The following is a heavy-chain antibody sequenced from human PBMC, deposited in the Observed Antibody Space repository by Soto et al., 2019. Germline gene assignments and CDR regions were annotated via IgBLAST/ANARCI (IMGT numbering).Heavy chain of an antibody. CDR3: ARGYYYDSSGYPSFDY. Sequence: GASVKVSCKASGGTFSSYAISWVRQAPGQGLEWMGGIIPIFGTANYAQKFQGRVTITADESTSTAYMELSSLRSEDTAVYYCARGYYYDSSGYPSFDYWGQGTLVTVSS. J-gene: IGHJ4*02. CDR2: IIPIFGTA. D-gene: IGHD3-22*01. V-gene: IGHV1-69*13. CDR1: GGTFSSYA.